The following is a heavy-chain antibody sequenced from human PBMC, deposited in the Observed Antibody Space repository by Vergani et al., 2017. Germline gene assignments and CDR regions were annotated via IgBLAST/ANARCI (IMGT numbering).Heavy chain of an antibody. D-gene: IGHD2-2*02. CDR1: GFSIGSNSYY. V-gene: IGHV4-39*07. CDR3: ARYWSSTSCYRGFDY. J-gene: IGHJ4*02. Sequence: QLQLQESGPGLVKPSETLSLTCPVSGFSIGSNSYYWGWIRQPPGKGLEWIGYIYYSGSTYYNPSLKSRVTISVDTSKNQFSLKLSSVTAADTAVYYCARYWSSTSCYRGFDYWGQGTLVTVSS. CDR2: IYYSGST.